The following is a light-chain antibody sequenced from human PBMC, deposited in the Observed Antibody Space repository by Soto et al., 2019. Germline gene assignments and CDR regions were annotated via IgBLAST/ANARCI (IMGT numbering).Light chain of an antibody. CDR3: ISYTARSTLV. CDR1: MRDVGAYNL. Sequence: QSVLTQPASVSGSAGQSITISCSGTMRDVGAYNLVSWYQQHPGTAPKLIIYEVRNRPSGISSRFSGSGSGNTASLTISGLQSEDEGDYYFISYTARSTLVFGVCTKVTVL. J-gene: IGLJ3*02. CDR2: EVR. V-gene: IGLV2-14*01.